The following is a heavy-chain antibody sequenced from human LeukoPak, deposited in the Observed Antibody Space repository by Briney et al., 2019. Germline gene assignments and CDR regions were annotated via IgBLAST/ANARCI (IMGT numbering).Heavy chain of an antibody. CDR3: ARGGWYYYNNIDY. Sequence: GGSLRPSCAPAGFTFSDYYISSIRHAPGKGREWVSYISSSASTIYYADSVKGRFTISRDKAKNSLYLQMNSLRAEDTAVYYCARGGWYYYNNIDYWGQGTLVTVSS. V-gene: IGHV3-11*01. CDR2: ISSSASTI. CDR1: GFTFSDYY. J-gene: IGHJ4*02. D-gene: IGHD6-19*01.